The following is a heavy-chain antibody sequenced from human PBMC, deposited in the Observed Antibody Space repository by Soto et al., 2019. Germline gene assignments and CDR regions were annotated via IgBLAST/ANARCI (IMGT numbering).Heavy chain of an antibody. D-gene: IGHD2-21*02. CDR1: GFSFNKFG. V-gene: IGHV3-30*03. Sequence: QIQLVQSGGGVVQPGGSLRLSCTASGFSFNKFGMHWVRQTPGKGLEWVASLSYDGNHDFYADSVTGRLIISRDNSKNTLYLQVNTLTVDDTAVYYCARLPKGSVVTGWGQGSLVTVSS. CDR2: LSYDGNHD. CDR3: ARLPKGSVVTG. J-gene: IGHJ4*01.